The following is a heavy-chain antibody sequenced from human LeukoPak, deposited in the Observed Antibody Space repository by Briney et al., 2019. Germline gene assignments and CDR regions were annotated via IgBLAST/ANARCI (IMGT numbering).Heavy chain of an antibody. CDR3: ARDSSGWYGNDY. CDR1: GYTFTGYY. J-gene: IGHJ4*02. CDR2: INPNSGGT. D-gene: IGHD6-19*01. Sequence: GASVKVSCKASGYTFTGYYMHWVRQAPGQGLEWMGWINPNSGGTNYAQKFQGWVTMTRDTSISTAYMELSSLRSEDTAVYYCARDSSGWYGNDYWGQGTLVTVSS. V-gene: IGHV1-2*04.